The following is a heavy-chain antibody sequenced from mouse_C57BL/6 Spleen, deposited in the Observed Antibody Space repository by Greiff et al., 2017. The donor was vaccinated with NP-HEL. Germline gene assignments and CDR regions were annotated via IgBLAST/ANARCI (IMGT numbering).Heavy chain of an antibody. CDR3: ARGGYYSNYVYAMDY. J-gene: IGHJ4*01. D-gene: IGHD2-5*01. V-gene: IGHV1-53*01. Sequence: VQLQQSGTELVKPGASVKLSCKASGYTFTSYWMHWVKQRPGQGLEWIGNINPSNGGTNYNEKFKSKATLTVDKSSSTAYMQLSSLTSEDSAVYYCARGGYYSNYVYAMDYWGQGTSVTVSS. CDR2: INPSNGGT. CDR1: GYTFTSYW.